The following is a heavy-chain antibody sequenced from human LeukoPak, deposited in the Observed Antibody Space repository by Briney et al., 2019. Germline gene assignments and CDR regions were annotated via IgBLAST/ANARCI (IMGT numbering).Heavy chain of an antibody. CDR2: ISSSSSYI. CDR3: ASGDTAYGSDY. J-gene: IGHJ4*02. CDR1: GFTFSSYS. V-gene: IGHV3-21*01. Sequence: PGGSLRLSCAASGFTFSSYSMNWVRQAPGKGLGWVSSISSSSSYIYYADSVKGRFTISRDNAKNSLYLQMNSLRAEDTAVYYCASGDTAYGSDYWGQGTLVTVSS. D-gene: IGHD5-18*01.